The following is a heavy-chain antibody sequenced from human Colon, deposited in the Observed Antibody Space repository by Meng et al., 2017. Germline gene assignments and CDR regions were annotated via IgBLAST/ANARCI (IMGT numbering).Heavy chain of an antibody. Sequence: QVQLQQWGAGLLKPSETLSLTCAVYGGSFSGYYWSWIRQPPGKGLEWIGEINHSGSTNYNPSLKSRVTITGDWSKNQFSLNLNSVTAADTALYYCVRQGMTSYSWGYWGQGTLVTVSS. CDR2: INHSGST. CDR3: VRQGMTSYSWGY. V-gene: IGHV4-34*01. J-gene: IGHJ4*02. D-gene: IGHD3-9*01. CDR1: GGSFSGYY.